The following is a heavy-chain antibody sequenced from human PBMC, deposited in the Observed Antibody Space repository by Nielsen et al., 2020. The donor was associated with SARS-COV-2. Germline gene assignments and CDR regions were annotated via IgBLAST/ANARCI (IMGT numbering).Heavy chain of an antibody. Sequence: SETLSLTCTVSGGSISSGGYYWSWIRQHPGKGLEWIGYIYYSGSTYYNPSLKSRVTISVDTSKNQFSLKLSSVTAADTAVYYCARARGRIAARPYWYFDLWGRGTLVTVSS. CDR2: IYYSGST. J-gene: IGHJ2*01. CDR3: ARARGRIAARPYWYFDL. CDR1: GGSISSGGYY. V-gene: IGHV4-31*03. D-gene: IGHD6-6*01.